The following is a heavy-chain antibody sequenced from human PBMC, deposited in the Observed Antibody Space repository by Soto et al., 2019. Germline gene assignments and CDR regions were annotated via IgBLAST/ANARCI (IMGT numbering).Heavy chain of an antibody. J-gene: IGHJ6*02. CDR1: GGSISSDGYY. CDR3: ARTDRYYYYGMDV. CDR2: IHYSGNT. V-gene: IGHV4-31*03. Sequence: QVQLQESGPGLVKPSQILSLTCTVSGGSISSDGYYWSWIRQHPGKGLEWIGYIHYSGNTYYNPSLKSRVFISVDTSKNQFSLKLTSVTAAATAVYYCARTDRYYYYGMDVWGQGTAVTVAS.